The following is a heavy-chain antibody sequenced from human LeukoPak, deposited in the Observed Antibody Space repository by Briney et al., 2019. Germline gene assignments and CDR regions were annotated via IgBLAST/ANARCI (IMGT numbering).Heavy chain of an antibody. CDR3: MRTAEVGYYPT. J-gene: IGHJ1*01. V-gene: IGHV4-39*01. CDR1: GGSIRNSNYY. Sequence: SDTLSLTCTVSGGSIRNSNYYWGWIRQPPGKGLEWIGSVYYSGTSYYNPSLKSRVTTSVDTSKNQVSLRLTSVTAADTAIYFCMRTAEVGYYPTRGQGTLVTVSS. CDR2: VYYSGTS. D-gene: IGHD3-22*01.